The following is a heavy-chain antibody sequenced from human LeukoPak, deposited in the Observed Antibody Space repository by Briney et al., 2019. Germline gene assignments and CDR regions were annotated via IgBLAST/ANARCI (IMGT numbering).Heavy chain of an antibody. CDR2: IYYSGST. Sequence: PSETLSLTCTVSGGSISSSSYYWGWIRQPPGKGLELIGSIYYSGSTYYNPSLKSRVTISVDTFKNQFSLKLSSVTAADTAVYYCARHPWRRSSHFDYWGQGTLVTVSS. CDR1: GGSISSSSYY. CDR3: ARHPWRRSSHFDY. D-gene: IGHD3-3*01. V-gene: IGHV4-39*01. J-gene: IGHJ4*02.